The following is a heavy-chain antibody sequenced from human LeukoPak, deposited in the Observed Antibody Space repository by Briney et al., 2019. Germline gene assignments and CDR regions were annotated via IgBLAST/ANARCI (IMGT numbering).Heavy chain of an antibody. CDR2: ISSSSSYI. V-gene: IGHV3-21*01. Sequence: GGSLRLSCAASGFTFSSYSMNWVRQAPGKGLEWVSSISSSSSYIYYADSVKGRFTISRDNAKNSLYLQMNSLRAEDTAVYYCARDKGTWELTFDYWAREPWSPSPQ. CDR1: GFTFSSYS. D-gene: IGHD1-26*01. CDR3: ARDKGTWELTFDY. J-gene: IGHJ4*02.